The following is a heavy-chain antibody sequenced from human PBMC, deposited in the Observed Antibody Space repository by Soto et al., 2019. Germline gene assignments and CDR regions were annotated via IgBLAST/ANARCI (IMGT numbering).Heavy chain of an antibody. CDR1: GFTFSGSA. D-gene: IGHD4-17*01. J-gene: IGHJ4*02. CDR3: TSPGYGDYGDYFDY. CDR2: IRSKANSYAT. V-gene: IGHV3-73*02. Sequence: EVQLVESGGGLVQPGGSLKLSCAASGFTFSGSAMHWVRQASGKGLEWVGRIRSKANSYATAYAVSVKGRFTISRDDSKNTAYLQMNSLKTEDTAVYYCTSPGYGDYGDYFDYWGQGTLVTVSS.